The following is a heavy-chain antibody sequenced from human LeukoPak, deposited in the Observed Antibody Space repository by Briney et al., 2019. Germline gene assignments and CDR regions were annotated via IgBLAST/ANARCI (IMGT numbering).Heavy chain of an antibody. CDR1: GGSISSYY. Sequence: SETLSLTCSVSGGSISSYYWIWIRQPAGKGLEWIGRIYTSGSTNYNPSLQSRVTMSVDTSKNQFSLKLSSVTAADTAVYYCAREIPRYYYGSGSSVLDAFDIWGQGTMVTVSS. CDR3: AREIPRYYYGSGSSVLDAFDI. D-gene: IGHD3-10*01. J-gene: IGHJ3*02. V-gene: IGHV4-4*07. CDR2: IYTSGST.